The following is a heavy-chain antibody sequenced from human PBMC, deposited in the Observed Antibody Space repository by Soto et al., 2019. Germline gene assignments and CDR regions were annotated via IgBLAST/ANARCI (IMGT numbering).Heavy chain of an antibody. Sequence: SGPTLVNPTQTLTLTCTFSGFSLSTSGVGVGWIRQPPGKALDWLALIYWDANKRYSPSLKSRLTITKDTSKNQVVLTMTNMDPVDTATYYCAHRPSGWYYFDYWGQGILVTVSS. V-gene: IGHV2-5*02. J-gene: IGHJ4*02. CDR3: AHRPSGWYYFDY. D-gene: IGHD6-19*01. CDR1: GFSLSTSGVG. CDR2: IYWDANK.